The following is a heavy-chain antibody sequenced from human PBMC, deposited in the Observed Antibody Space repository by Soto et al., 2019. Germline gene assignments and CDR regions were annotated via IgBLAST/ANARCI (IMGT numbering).Heavy chain of an antibody. CDR1: GFTFSSYS. D-gene: IGHD2-2*01. CDR2: ISSSSSTI. CDR3: ARVYCSSTSCEA. V-gene: IGHV3-48*01. J-gene: IGHJ4*02. Sequence: GGSLRLSCAASGFTFSSYSMNWVRQAPGKGLEWVSYISSSSSTIYYADSVKGRFTISRDNAKNSLYLQMNSLRAEDTAVYYCARVYCSSTSCEARGQGTLVTVAS.